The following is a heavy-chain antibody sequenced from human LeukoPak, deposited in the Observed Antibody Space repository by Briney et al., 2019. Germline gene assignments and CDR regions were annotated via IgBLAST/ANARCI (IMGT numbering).Heavy chain of an antibody. Sequence: GRSLRLSCAASGFTFSSYAMHWVRQAPGKGLEWVAVISYDGSNKHYADSVKGRFTISRDNSKNTLYLQMNSLRAEDTAVYYCARGAHFRQLWSVYYYYYGMDVWGQGTTVTVSS. V-gene: IGHV3-30-3*01. CDR2: ISYDGSNK. J-gene: IGHJ6*02. D-gene: IGHD5-18*01. CDR1: GFTFSSYA. CDR3: ARGAHFRQLWSVYYYYYGMDV.